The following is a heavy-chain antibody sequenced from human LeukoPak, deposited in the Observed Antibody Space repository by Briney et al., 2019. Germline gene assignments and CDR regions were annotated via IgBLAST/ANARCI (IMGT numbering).Heavy chain of an antibody. J-gene: IGHJ4*02. CDR3: ARSPVCSGGSCPNDY. V-gene: IGHV3-30-3*01. CDR1: GFTFSSYA. D-gene: IGHD2-15*01. CDR2: ISYDGSNK. Sequence: GRSLRLSCAASGFTFSSYAMHWVRQDAGKGLEWVAVISYDGSNKYYADSVKGRFTISRDNSKNTLYLQMNSLRAEDTAVYYCARSPVCSGGSCPNDYWGQGTLVTVSS.